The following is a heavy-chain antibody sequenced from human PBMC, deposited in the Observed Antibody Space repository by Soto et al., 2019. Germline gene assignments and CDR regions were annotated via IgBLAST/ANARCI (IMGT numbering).Heavy chain of an antibody. D-gene: IGHD2-15*01. CDR2: IIPMFATA. CDR3: ARDRPYSQGRYGMDI. CDR1: GGTFSVNG. V-gene: IGHV1-69*06. J-gene: IGHJ6*02. Sequence: QVQLVQSGAEVRKPGFSVKVSCKPSGGTFSVNGVSWVRQAPGQGLEWMGGIIPMFATANYAQKFQGRVTITADKSTCTVYMELSSLRSEDTAVYYCARDRPYSQGRYGMDIWGQGTTVTVS.